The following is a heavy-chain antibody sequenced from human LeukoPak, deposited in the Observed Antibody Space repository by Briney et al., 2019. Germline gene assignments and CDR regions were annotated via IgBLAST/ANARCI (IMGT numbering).Heavy chain of an antibody. D-gene: IGHD3-10*02. J-gene: IGHJ4*01. CDR2: ISYSGGGT. CDR1: GFTFSSYA. V-gene: IGHV3-23*01. CDR3: AKTPPANDYVPGPTFHC. Sequence: AGGSLRLSCAASGFTFSSYAMSWVRQAPGKGLEWVSGISYSGGGTYYADTVKGRFTISRDNSKNTLYLQTNSLRAEDTAGYYGAKTPPANDYVPGPTFHCWGQEPWSPSPQ.